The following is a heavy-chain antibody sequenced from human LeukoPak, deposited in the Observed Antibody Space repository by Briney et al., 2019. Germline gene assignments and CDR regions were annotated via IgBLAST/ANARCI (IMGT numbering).Heavy chain of an antibody. D-gene: IGHD1-20*01. CDR3: AKRYNWNLRWFDP. Sequence: GGSLRLSCAASGFTVSSNYMSWVRQAPGKGLEWVSAISGSGGSTYYADSVKGRFTISRDNSKNTLYLQMNSLRAKDTAVYYCAKRYNWNLRWFDPWGQGTLVTVSS. CDR2: ISGSGGST. J-gene: IGHJ5*02. V-gene: IGHV3-23*01. CDR1: GFTVSSNY.